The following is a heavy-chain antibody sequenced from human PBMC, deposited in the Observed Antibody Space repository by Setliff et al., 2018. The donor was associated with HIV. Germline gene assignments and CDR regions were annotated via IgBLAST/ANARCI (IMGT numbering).Heavy chain of an antibody. Sequence: ASVKVSCKASGYTFSGYYMHWVRQAPGQGLEWMGRINPRGGDTDFAQKFQGRLTLTSDTSTSTVYMEVTSLRSEDTALYFCARGGYEYWGQGSLVTAPQ. D-gene: IGHD2-15*01. V-gene: IGHV1-46*01. J-gene: IGHJ4*02. CDR3: ARGGYEY. CDR2: INPRGGDT. CDR1: GYTFSGYY.